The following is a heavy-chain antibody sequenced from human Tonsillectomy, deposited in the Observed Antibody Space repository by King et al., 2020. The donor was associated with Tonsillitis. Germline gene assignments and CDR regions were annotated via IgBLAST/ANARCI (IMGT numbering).Heavy chain of an antibody. CDR3: TRVGVGVVYGMDV. J-gene: IGHJ6*02. CDR2: TRKKANSYST. CDR1: GFTFSDHY. Sequence: VQLVESGGGLVQPGGSLRLSCAASGFTFSDHYMDWVRQAPGKGLEWVGRTRKKANSYSTEYAASVKGRFTISRDDSKNSLYLQMNSLKTEDTAMYYCTRVGVGVVYGMDVWGQGTTVTVSS. V-gene: IGHV3-72*01. D-gene: IGHD3-10*01.